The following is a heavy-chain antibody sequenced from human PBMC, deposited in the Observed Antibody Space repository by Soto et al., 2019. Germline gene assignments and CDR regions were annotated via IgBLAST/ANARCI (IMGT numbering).Heavy chain of an antibody. CDR1: GFSLSTSGVG. D-gene: IGHD3-10*01. CDR2: IYWDDDK. CDR3: GLYSYNYAAVIYHTRSGLTHDY. V-gene: IGHV2-5*02. Sequence: QITLKESGPTLVKPTQTLTLTCTVSGFSLSTSGVGVGWIRQPPGKALEGLALIYWDDDKRYSPSLKSRLTTTKDTYKNEVVLTMTHMDPVDTAPYYCGLYSYNYAAVIYHTRSGLTHDYWGQGTLVTVSS. J-gene: IGHJ4*02.